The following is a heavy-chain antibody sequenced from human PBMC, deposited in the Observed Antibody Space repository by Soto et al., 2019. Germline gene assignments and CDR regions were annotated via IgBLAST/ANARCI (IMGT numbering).Heavy chain of an antibody. Sequence: PGESLKISCEGSGYTFTSYYITWARQLPGKGLEWMGRIDPSDSYTTYNPSFEGHVTISADKSIRTAYLQWTSLEASDTAMYYCARVDTAIVRKGVDVWGPGTPVTVSS. CDR3: ARVDTAIVRKGVDV. V-gene: IGHV5-10-1*01. CDR2: IDPSDSYT. D-gene: IGHD5-18*01. CDR1: GYTFTSYY. J-gene: IGHJ6*02.